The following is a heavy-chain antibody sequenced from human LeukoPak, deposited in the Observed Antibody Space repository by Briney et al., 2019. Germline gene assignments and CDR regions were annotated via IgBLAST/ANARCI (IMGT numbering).Heavy chain of an antibody. CDR2: ISANGGET. D-gene: IGHD1-7*01. CDR3: ARSTGTTYDY. Sequence: PGGSLRLSCAASGFTFSIYAMNWVRQAPGKGLEWVSSISANGGETHYADSVKGRFTISRDNAKNTLYLQMNSLRAEDTAVYYCARSTGTTYDYWGQGTLVTVSS. J-gene: IGHJ4*02. CDR1: GFTFSIYA. V-gene: IGHV3-23*01.